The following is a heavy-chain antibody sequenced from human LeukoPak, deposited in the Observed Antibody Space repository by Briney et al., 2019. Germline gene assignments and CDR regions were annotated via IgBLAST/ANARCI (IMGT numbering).Heavy chain of an antibody. D-gene: IGHD1-1*01. CDR1: VLTFSTYA. V-gene: IGHV3-23*01. J-gene: IGHJ4*02. CDR3: AKHQLVGPYDFDY. CDR2: ISGDGSST. Sequence: GGSLRLSCAASVLTFSTYAMSWVRQAPGKGLEWVSTISGDGSSTYYADSVKGRFAISRDNSKNTLYLQMNSLRAEDTAVYYCAKHQLVGPYDFDYWGQGTLVTVSS.